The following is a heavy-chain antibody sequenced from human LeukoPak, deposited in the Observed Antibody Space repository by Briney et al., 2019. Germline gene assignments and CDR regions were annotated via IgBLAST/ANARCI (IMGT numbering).Heavy chain of an antibody. V-gene: IGHV4-59*11. CDR1: GGSISSHY. D-gene: IGHD2-21*02. CDR2: IYYSGST. CDR3: ARDEETGFDP. J-gene: IGHJ5*02. Sequence: SETLSLTCTVSGGSISSHYWSWIRQPPGKGLEWIGYIYYSGSTNYSPSLKSRVTISVDTSKNQFSLKLSSVTAADTAVYYCARDEETGFDPWGQGTLVTVSS.